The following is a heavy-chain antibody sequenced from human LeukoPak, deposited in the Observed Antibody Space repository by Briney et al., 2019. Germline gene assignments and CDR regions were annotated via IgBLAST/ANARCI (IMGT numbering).Heavy chain of an antibody. V-gene: IGHV3-74*01. D-gene: IGHD3-10*01. Sequence: PGGSLRLSCAASGLTFSSYWMHWVRQAPGKGLVWVSRIYSDGSSTNYADSVKGRFTISRDNAKNTLYLQMNSLRAEDTAVYYCARDRSSLGLWFGELRNWGQGTLATVSS. J-gene: IGHJ4*02. CDR3: ARDRSSLGLWFGELRN. CDR1: GLTFSSYW. CDR2: IYSDGSST.